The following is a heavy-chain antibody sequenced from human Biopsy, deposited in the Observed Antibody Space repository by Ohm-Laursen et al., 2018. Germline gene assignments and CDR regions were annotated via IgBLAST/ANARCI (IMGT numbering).Heavy chain of an antibody. D-gene: IGHD3-22*01. CDR3: VRGVDYYDPYHYYALDV. CDR2: INHSGRT. Sequence: SDTLSLTCAVNGESSSGYYWSWIRQTPGKGLEWIGEINHSGRTNYNPSLKSRVTISVDTSKNQFSLKVRSVTAADTAVYYCVRGVDYYDPYHYYALDVWGQGTTVTVSS. J-gene: IGHJ6*02. V-gene: IGHV4-34*01. CDR1: GESSSGYY.